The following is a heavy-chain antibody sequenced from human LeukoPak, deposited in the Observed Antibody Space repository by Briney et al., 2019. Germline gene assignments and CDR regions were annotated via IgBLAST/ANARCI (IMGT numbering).Heavy chain of an antibody. Sequence: QTGGSLRLSCAASGFTFSSYATSWVRQAPGKGLEWVSAISGSGSSTYYADSVKGRFTIPRNTSKNTLYLQMNSLRAEDTAVFYCAKHRGVGATRALDYWGQGTLVTVSS. V-gene: IGHV3-23*01. J-gene: IGHJ4*02. D-gene: IGHD1-26*01. CDR1: GFTFSSYA. CDR3: AKHRGVGATRALDY. CDR2: ISGSGSST.